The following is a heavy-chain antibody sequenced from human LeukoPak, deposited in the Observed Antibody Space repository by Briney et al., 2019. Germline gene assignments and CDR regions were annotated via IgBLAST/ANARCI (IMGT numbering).Heavy chain of an antibody. Sequence: SETLSLTCTVSGGSISSGGYYWSWIRQHPGKGLEWLGYIYYSGSTYYNPSLKSRVTISVDTSKNQFSLKLSSVTAADTAVYYCARFVSSGYSHDAFDIWGQGTMVTVSS. CDR3: ARFVSSGYSHDAFDI. CDR2: IYYSGST. CDR1: GGSISSGGYY. V-gene: IGHV4-31*03. J-gene: IGHJ3*02. D-gene: IGHD3-22*01.